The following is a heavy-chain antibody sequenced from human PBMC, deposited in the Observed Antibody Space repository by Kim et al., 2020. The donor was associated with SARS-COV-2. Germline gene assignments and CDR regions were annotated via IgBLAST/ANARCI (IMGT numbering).Heavy chain of an antibody. CDR2: ISSSSSYI. D-gene: IGHD2-15*01. J-gene: IGHJ4*02. CDR1: GFTFSSYS. V-gene: IGHV3-21*01. CDR3: ASRRCGGGSCYPFDY. Sequence: GGSLRLSCAASGFTFSSYSMNWVRQAPGKGLEWVSSISSSSSYIYYADSVKGRFTISRDNAKNSLYLQMNSLRAEDTAVYYCASRRCGGGSCYPFDYWGQGTLVTVSS.